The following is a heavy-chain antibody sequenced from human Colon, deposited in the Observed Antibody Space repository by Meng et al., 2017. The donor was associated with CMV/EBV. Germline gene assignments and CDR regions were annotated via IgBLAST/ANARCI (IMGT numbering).Heavy chain of an antibody. J-gene: IGHJ6*02. V-gene: IGHV1-8*01. CDR1: GYPFTNYN. D-gene: IGHD2-15*01. CDR2: MNPNSGET. CDR3: AVIVPATDYSYGTDV. Sequence: ASVKVSCKASGYPFTNYNINWVRQATGQGLEWMGWMNPNSGETGFAQKFQGRITMTRDTSINTAYLELSTLKSEDTALYFCAVIVPATDYSYGTDVWAQGTTVTVSS.